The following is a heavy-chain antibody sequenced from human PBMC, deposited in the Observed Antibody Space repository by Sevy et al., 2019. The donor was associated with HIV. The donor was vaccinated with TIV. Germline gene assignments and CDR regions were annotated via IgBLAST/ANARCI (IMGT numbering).Heavy chain of an antibody. V-gene: IGHV3-48*03. Sequence: GGSLRLSCAASGFTFSSYEMNWVRQAPGKGLEWVSYISSSGSTIYYADSVRGRFTISRDNAKKSLYLQMNSLRAEDTAVYYCAKRGGQYDLGMDVWGQGPTVTVSS. J-gene: IGHJ6*02. CDR1: GFTFSSYE. D-gene: IGHD3-3*01. CDR3: AKRGGQYDLGMDV. CDR2: ISSSGSTI.